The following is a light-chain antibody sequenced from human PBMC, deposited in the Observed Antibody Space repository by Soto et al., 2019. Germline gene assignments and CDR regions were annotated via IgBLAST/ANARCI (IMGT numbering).Light chain of an antibody. J-gene: IGKJ4*01. CDR2: DAS. CDR1: QEISNH. V-gene: IGKV1-16*02. Sequence: DIQMTQSPSSLSASVGDRLTITCRASQEISNHLAWFQQKPGKPPKSLIYDASSLQSGAPSKFSGSGSGTDFTLTISSLQPEDFATYYCQQYHNYPVTFGGGTKVEIK. CDR3: QQYHNYPVT.